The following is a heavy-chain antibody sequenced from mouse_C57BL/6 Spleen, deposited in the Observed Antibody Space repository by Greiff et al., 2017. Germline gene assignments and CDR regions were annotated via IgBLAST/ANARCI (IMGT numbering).Heavy chain of an antibody. CDR3: ARMGYYGSRGGWFAY. V-gene: IGHV8-8*01. J-gene: IGHJ3*01. CDR2: IWWDDDK. CDR1: GFSLSTFGMG. D-gene: IGHD1-1*01. Sequence: QVQLKESGPGILQPSQTLSLTCSFSGFSLSTFGMGVGWIRQPSGKGLEWLAHIWWDDDKYYNPALKSRLTISKDTSKKQVFLKIANVDTADTATYYCARMGYYGSRGGWFAYWGQGTLVTVSA.